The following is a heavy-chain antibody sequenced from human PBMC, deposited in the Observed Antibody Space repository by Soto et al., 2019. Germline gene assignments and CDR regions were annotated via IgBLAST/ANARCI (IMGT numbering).Heavy chain of an antibody. J-gene: IGHJ4*02. D-gene: IGHD3-10*01. CDR3: ATLRVGFGESLTY. V-gene: IGHV5-10-1*01. CDR1: GYSFTSYW. Sequence: GESLKISCKGSGYSFTSYWISWVRQMPGKGLEWMGRIDPSDSYTNYSPSFQGHVTISADKSISTAYLHWSSLKASDTAMYYCATLRVGFGESLTYWGQGTLVTVSS. CDR2: IDPSDSYT.